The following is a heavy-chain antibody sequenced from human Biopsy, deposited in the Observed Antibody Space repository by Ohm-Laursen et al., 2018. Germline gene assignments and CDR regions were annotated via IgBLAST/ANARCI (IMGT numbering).Heavy chain of an antibody. CDR3: ARESALKWYQSLSYFNGMDV. CDR1: GFTFTDYW. D-gene: IGHD2-2*01. V-gene: IGHV3-7*01. J-gene: IGHJ6*02. CDR2: IKQDGSEK. Sequence: SLRLSCAASGFTFTDYWMIWVRRAPGKGLEWVANIKQDGSEKNYVDSVKGRFTITRDNAKNSLFLHMNSLRAEDTAVYYCARESALKWYQSLSYFNGMDVWGQGTTVTVSS.